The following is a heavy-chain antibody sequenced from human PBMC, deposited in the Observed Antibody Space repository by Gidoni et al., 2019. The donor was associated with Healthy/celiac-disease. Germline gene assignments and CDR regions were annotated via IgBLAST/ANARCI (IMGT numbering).Heavy chain of an antibody. CDR2: ISYDGSNK. Sequence: QVQLVESGGGVVQPGRSLRLSCAASGFTFSSSGMHWVRQAPGKGLEWVAVISYDGSNKYYADSVKGRFTISRDNSKNTLYLQMNSLRAEDTAVYYCAKDSMVTSYYYYYGMDVWGQGTTVTVSS. CDR1: GFTFSSSG. CDR3: AKDSMVTSYYYYYGMDV. V-gene: IGHV3-30*18. D-gene: IGHD5-18*01. J-gene: IGHJ6*02.